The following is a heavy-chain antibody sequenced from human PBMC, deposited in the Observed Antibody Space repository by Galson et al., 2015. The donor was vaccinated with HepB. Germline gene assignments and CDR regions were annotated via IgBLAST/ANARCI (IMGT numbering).Heavy chain of an antibody. D-gene: IGHD4-17*01. V-gene: IGHV3-11*06. Sequence: SLRLSCAASGFTFSDYYMSWIRQAPGKGLEWISYISQSGTYTNYADSVKGRFTISRDNAKNSLYLQINSLRAEDTAVYYCARVADADYADHSHFDSWGQGTLVTVSS. CDR1: GFTFSDYY. CDR2: ISQSGTYT. CDR3: ARVADADYADHSHFDS. J-gene: IGHJ4*02.